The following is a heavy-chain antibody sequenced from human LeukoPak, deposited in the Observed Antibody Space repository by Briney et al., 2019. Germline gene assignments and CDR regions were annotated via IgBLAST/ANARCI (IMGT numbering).Heavy chain of an antibody. CDR3: ARDGSGSYSHFDY. CDR1: GFTFSSYG. V-gene: IGHV3-30*02. CDR2: IRYDGSNK. Sequence: GGSLRLSCAASGFTFSSYGMHWVRQAPGKGLEWVAFIRYDGSNKYYADSVKSRFTISRDNSKNTLYLQMNSLRAEDTAVYYCARDGSGSYSHFDYWGQGTLVTVSS. J-gene: IGHJ4*02. D-gene: IGHD3-10*01.